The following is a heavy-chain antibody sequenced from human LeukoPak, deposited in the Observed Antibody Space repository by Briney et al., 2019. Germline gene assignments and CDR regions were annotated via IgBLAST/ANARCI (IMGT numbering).Heavy chain of an antibody. J-gene: IGHJ6*03. D-gene: IGHD3-3*01. V-gene: IGHV3-20*04. Sequence: GGSLRLSCAASGFTFDDYGMSWVRQAPGKGLEWVSGINWNGGSTGYADSVKGRFTISRDNAKNSLYLQMYSLRAEDTALYYCARVGPLFWSGYYYYYYYMDVWGKGTTVTVSS. CDR2: INWNGGST. CDR3: ARVGPLFWSGYYYYYYYMDV. CDR1: GFTFDDYG.